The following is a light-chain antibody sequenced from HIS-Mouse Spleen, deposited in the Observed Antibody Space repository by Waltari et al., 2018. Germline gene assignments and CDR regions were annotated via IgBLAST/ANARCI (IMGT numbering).Light chain of an antibody. CDR3: SLYTSSSTWV. CDR2: EVS. J-gene: IGLJ3*02. CDR1: SSDVGSYNR. Sequence: QSALTQPPSVSGSPGQSVTISCTGTSSDVGSYNRCSRYQQPPGTAPKRMIYEVSNRPSGVPERFSGSKSGNTASLTLSWLQAEDEADYYCSLYTSSSTWVFGRGTKLTVL. V-gene: IGLV2-18*01.